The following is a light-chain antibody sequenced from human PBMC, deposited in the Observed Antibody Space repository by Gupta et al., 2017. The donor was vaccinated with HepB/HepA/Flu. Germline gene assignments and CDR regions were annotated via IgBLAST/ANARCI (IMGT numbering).Light chain of an antibody. V-gene: IGKV3D-20*01. Sequence: VLTQYPATLSLSPGERATLSCGASQSLTNNFLAWYQLKPGLAPRLLIYDASSRAPGIPDRFSGSGSGTDFTLTISRLEPEDFAVYYCQQVDNFPITFGQGTRLEIK. CDR1: QSLTNNF. CDR3: QQVDNFPIT. J-gene: IGKJ5*01. CDR2: DAS.